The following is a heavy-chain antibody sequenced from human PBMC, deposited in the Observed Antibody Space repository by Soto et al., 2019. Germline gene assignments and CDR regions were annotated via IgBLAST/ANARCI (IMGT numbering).Heavy chain of an antibody. V-gene: IGHV1-8*01. CDR1: GYTFTSYD. CDR3: ASFIPRLRWEGDAFDI. Sequence: QVQLVQSGAEVKKPGASVKVSCKASGYTFTSYDINWVRQATGQGLEWMGWMNPNSGNTGYAQKFQGRVTMTRNTSISTAYMELSSLRSEDTAVYYCASFIPRLRWEGDAFDIWGQGTMVTVSS. D-gene: IGHD4-17*01. J-gene: IGHJ3*02. CDR2: MNPNSGNT.